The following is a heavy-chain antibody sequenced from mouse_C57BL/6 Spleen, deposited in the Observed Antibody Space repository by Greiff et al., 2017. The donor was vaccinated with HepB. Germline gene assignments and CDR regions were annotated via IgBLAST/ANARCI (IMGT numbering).Heavy chain of an antibody. CDR2: ISSGGSYT. J-gene: IGHJ4*01. CDR3: ARWEDGYYDAMDY. Sequence: EVHLVESGGDLVKPGGSLKLSCAASGFTFSSYGMSWVRQTPDKRLEWVATISSGGSYTYYPDSVKGRFTISRDNAKNTLYLQMSSLKSEDTAMYYCARWEDGYYDAMDYWGQGTSVTVSS. V-gene: IGHV5-6*01. D-gene: IGHD2-3*01. CDR1: GFTFSSYG.